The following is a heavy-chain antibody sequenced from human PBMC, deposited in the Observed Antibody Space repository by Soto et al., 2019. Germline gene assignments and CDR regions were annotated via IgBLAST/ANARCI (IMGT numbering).Heavy chain of an antibody. V-gene: IGHV1-18*04. CDR1: GYTFTSYG. Sequence: QVQLVQSGPDLKRPGASMKVSCKASGYTFTSYGISWVRQAPGQGLEWMAWISPLKGRTQYSQKAQGRVTLCTDTASNTADMEMTNLRVDDTAVYYCARDYGDRPEYFKHGGQGTLVTVS. D-gene: IGHD4-17*01. CDR3: ARDYGDRPEYFKH. CDR2: ISPLKGRT. J-gene: IGHJ1*01.